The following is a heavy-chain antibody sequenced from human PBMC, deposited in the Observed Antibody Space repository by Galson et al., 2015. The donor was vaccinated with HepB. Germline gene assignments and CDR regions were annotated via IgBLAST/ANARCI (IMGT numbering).Heavy chain of an antibody. D-gene: IGHD5-12*01. J-gene: IGHJ4*02. CDR2: INPNSGGT. Sequence: SVKVSCKASGYTFTGYYMHWVRQAPGQGLEWMGWINPNSGGTNYAQKFQGRVTMTRDTAISTAYMELSRLRSDDAAVYYCARVGLATMDPHFDCWGQGTLVTVSS. CDR1: GYTFTGYY. CDR3: ARVGLATMDPHFDC. V-gene: IGHV1-2*02.